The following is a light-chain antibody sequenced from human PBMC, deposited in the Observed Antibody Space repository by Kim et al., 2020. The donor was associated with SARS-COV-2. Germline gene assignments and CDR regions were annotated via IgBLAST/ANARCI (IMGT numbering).Light chain of an antibody. V-gene: IGKV1-33*01. CDR2: DAS. CDR3: QQNDDLPVT. Sequence: DIQLTQSPSSLSAYVGDKVTITCQASQNIYKYLNWYQDKPGKAPNLLIYDASKLQTGVPPRFSGSGSGTHFTLTINGLQPEDIATYYCQQNDDLPVTFGGGTKVEI. J-gene: IGKJ4*01. CDR1: QNIYKY.